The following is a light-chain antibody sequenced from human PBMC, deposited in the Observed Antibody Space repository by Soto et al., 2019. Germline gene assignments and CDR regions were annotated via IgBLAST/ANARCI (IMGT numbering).Light chain of an antibody. Sequence: EIVLTQSPGTLSLSPGDESTLSCKASQAVTSKFLAWYQQKPGQAPRLLIYGAFLRATGIPARFSGSGSGTEFTLTISSLQSEDFAVYYCQQYNNWPLTCGGGNKVDNK. CDR3: QQYNNWPLT. J-gene: IGKJ4*01. CDR1: QAVTSKF. V-gene: IGKV3-15*01. CDR2: GAF.